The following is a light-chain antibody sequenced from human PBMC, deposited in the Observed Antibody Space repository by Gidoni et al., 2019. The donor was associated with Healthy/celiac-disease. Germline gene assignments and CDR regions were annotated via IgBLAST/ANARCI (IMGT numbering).Light chain of an antibody. J-gene: IGKJ1*01. V-gene: IGKV3-20*01. CDR2: VAS. CDR3: QQYGSSPPWT. Sequence: ELVLRQSPGTLYLSPGERATVSCRAMQSVSSSYLAWYQQKPGQAPRLLIYVASSRATGIPDRFSGSGSVTDFTLTISRLEPEDFAVYYCQQYGSSPPWTFGQGTKVEIK. CDR1: QSVSSSY.